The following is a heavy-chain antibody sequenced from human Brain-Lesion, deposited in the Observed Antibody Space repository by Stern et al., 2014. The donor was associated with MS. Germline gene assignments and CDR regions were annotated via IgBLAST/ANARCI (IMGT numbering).Heavy chain of an antibody. J-gene: IGHJ4*02. D-gene: IGHD5-12*01. V-gene: IGHV5-51*03. CDR1: GYLFDDYW. CDR3: ARSPATPSGYDRFDY. CDR2: IFPRDSNT. Sequence: EVQLEESGAEVKKPGESLKISCEASGYLFDDYWIGWVRQMSGRGLELVAIIFPRDSNTRYSPSVPGQVTISADKSISTAYLEWGSLKASDTAMYYCARSPATPSGYDRFDYWGQGALVTVSS.